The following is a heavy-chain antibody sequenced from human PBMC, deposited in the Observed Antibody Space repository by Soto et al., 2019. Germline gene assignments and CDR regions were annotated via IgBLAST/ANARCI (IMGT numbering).Heavy chain of an antibody. CDR1: GGSISSGGYS. CDR3: ARKAGYQLLVDYFDY. D-gene: IGHD2-2*01. J-gene: IGHJ4*02. CDR2: IYHSGST. Sequence: KPSETLSLTCAVSGGSISSGGYSWSWIRQPPGKGLEWIGYIYHSGSTYYNPSLKSRVTISVDRSKNQFSLKLSSVTAADTAVYYCARKAGYQLLVDYFDYWGQGTLVTVSS. V-gene: IGHV4-30-2*01.